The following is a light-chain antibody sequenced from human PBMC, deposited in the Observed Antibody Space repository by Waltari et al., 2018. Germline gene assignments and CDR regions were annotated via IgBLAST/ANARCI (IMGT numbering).Light chain of an antibody. V-gene: IGKV1-5*01. Sequence: DIQMTQSPSTLSPSVGDTVTITCRASHSISDYLAWYQQKPGKAPKLLIYDASTLKNGVPSRFSGSVSGTEFTLTISSLQPDDFATYYCQHYSGFSSRTFGQGTKVEIK. CDR2: DAS. J-gene: IGKJ1*01. CDR1: HSISDY. CDR3: QHYSGFSSRT.